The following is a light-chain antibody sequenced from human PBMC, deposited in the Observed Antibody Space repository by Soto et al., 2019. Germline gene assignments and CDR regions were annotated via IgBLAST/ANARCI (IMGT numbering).Light chain of an antibody. CDR3: SSYTSSSTVV. V-gene: IGLV2-14*03. CDR1: SSDIGAYYF. CDR2: DVS. J-gene: IGLJ2*01. Sequence: QAVVTQPASVSASPGQSIIISCTGSSSDIGAYYFVSWYQQHPGKAPKLIISDVSNRPSGVSDRFSGSKSGDTASLTISGLQTEDEANYYCSSYTSSSTVVFGGGTKVTVL.